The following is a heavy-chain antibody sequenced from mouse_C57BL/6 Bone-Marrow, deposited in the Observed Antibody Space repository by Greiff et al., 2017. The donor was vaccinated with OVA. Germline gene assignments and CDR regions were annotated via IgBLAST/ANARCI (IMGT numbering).Heavy chain of an antibody. CDR3: VKGRNWPMDY. Sequence: EVMLVESGGGLVQPGASLRLSCAASGFTFTDYYMSWVRQPPGKAPEWLALIRNKANGYTTEYTVSVKGRFTISRANSQNFIYLQMNTLRAEDIATYYCVKGRNWPMDYWGQGTSVTVSS. CDR2: IRNKANGYTT. J-gene: IGHJ4*01. V-gene: IGHV7-4*01. CDR1: GFTFTDYY.